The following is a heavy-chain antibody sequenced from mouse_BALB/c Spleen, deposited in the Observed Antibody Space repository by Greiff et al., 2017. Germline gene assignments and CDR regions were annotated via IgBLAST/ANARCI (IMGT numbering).Heavy chain of an antibody. Sequence: VQLKQSGPELVKPGASVKMSCKASGYTFTSYVMHWVKQKPGQGLEWIGYINPYNDGTKYNEKFKGKATLTSDKSSSTAYMELSSLTSEDSAVYYCARRRIHYYGYGAMDYWGQGTSVTVSS. D-gene: IGHD1-2*01. J-gene: IGHJ4*01. CDR2: INPYNDGT. CDR1: GYTFTSYV. V-gene: IGHV1-14*01. CDR3: ARRRIHYYGYGAMDY.